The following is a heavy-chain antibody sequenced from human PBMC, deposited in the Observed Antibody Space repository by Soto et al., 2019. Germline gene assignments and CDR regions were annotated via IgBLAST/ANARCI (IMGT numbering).Heavy chain of an antibody. Sequence: SETLSLTCAVSGGSISSSNWWSWVRQPPGKGLEWIGEIYHSGSTNYNPSLKSRVTISVDKSKNQFSLKLSSVTAADTAVYYCARDPGTLNHDDAFDIWGQGTMVTVSS. CDR3: ARDPGTLNHDDAFDI. CDR1: GGSISSSNW. J-gene: IGHJ3*02. V-gene: IGHV4-4*02. CDR2: IYHSGST.